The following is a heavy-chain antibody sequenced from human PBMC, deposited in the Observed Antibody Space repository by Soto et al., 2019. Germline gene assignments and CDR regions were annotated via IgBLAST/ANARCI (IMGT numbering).Heavy chain of an antibody. CDR2: ISYDGDNK. Sequence: GGSLRLSCTPSGFSFRNYGLHWVRQAPGKGLEWVALISYDGDNKYYTDSARGRFTVSRDNFKNTLFLQMDSLRPEDTAAYYCVKKIMGYAAHSDAMDVWCQGTTVTVSS. CDR1: GFSFRNYG. J-gene: IGHJ6*02. CDR3: VKKIMGYAAHSDAMDV. V-gene: IGHV3-30*18. D-gene: IGHD5-12*01.